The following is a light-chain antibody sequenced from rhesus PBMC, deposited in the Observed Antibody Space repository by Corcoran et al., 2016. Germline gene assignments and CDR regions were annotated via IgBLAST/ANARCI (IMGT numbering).Light chain of an antibody. CDR3: LQYNSYPYA. Sequence: DIQMTQSPSSLSASVGDTVTITCRASQGMGSDLNRFQQKPGKAPKFLIYAASSLDSGVPSRFSGSGSGTVFTLTISSLQPRDFAAYFCLQYNSYPYAFGQGTTVEIK. CDR1: QGMGSD. J-gene: IGKJ2*01. CDR2: AAS. V-gene: IGKV1-28*02.